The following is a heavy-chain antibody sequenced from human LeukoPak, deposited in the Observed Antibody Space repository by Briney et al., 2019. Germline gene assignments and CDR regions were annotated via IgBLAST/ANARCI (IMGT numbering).Heavy chain of an antibody. CDR2: IYPGDSDI. J-gene: IGHJ4*02. Sequence: GASLQISCWASGSRFTSYWIGWVRQLPGKGLEWMGVIYPGDSDIRYSPSFQGRVTISADKSISPAYLQWSSLRASDTAIYYCARHLLTPGGSYYFDFWGQGTLVTVSS. V-gene: IGHV5-51*01. CDR3: ARHLLTPGGSYYFDF. D-gene: IGHD1-26*01. CDR1: GSRFTSYW.